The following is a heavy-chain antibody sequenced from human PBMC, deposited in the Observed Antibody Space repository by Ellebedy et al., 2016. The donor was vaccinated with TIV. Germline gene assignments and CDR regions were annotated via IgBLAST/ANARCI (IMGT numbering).Heavy chain of an antibody. Sequence: MPSETLSLTCAVSGYSISSNNRWGWIRQPPGKGLEWIGYIYYSRSIYYNPSLQSRFTMSVDTSKKQFSLKMSSVTAVDTALYYCARIGYCSTASGSGAFDIWGQGTMVTVSS. D-gene: IGHD2-2*01. CDR2: IYYSRSI. CDR3: ARIGYCSTASGSGAFDI. J-gene: IGHJ3*02. V-gene: IGHV4-28*05. CDR1: GYSISSNNR.